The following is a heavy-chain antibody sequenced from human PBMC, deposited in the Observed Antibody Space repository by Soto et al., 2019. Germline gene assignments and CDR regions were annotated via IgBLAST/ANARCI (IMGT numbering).Heavy chain of an antibody. CDR3: ARDLVPIWNYVGLAPGAQHWFDP. CDR1: GYTFNNYF. V-gene: IGHV1-46*02. J-gene: IGHJ5*02. Sequence: QVQLVQSGAEVRKPGASVKVSCKASGYTFNNYFMHWVRQAPAQGLEWMGVITPSSGSTTYAQRFQGRLTRPRDKSTSTVYMELRSLRSEDTAVYFCARDLVPIWNYVGLAPGAQHWFDPWGQGTLVTVSS. D-gene: IGHD1-7*01. CDR2: ITPSSGST.